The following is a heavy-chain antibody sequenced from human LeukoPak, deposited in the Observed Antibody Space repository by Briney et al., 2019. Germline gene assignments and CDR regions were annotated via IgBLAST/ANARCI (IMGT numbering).Heavy chain of an antibody. CDR2: IYSSRST. CDR1: GASISGSGYY. CDR3: VKSGGSSAIDY. J-gene: IGHJ4*02. V-gene: IGHV4-39*01. D-gene: IGHD1-26*01. Sequence: SETLSLTCAVSGASISGSGYYWGWIRQPPGKGLEWIGTIYSSRSTYCNASLQSRVTISIDTSKNQFSLRLSSVTAADTAMYFCVKSGGSSAIDYWGQGTRVTVSS.